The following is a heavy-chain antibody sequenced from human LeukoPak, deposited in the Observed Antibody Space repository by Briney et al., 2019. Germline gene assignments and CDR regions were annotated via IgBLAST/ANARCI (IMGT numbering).Heavy chain of an antibody. CDR1: GFIFSDYY. D-gene: IGHD3-3*01. Sequence: GGSLRLSCAASGFIFSDYYMSWIRQAPGKGLEWVSYISISGNTIYYADSVKGRFTISRDNAKNSLYLQMNGLRAEDTAVYYCAGHTPGADYDFWGLAFDYWGQGTLVTVSS. CDR2: ISISGNTI. CDR3: AGHTPGADYDFWGLAFDY. J-gene: IGHJ4*02. V-gene: IGHV3-11*01.